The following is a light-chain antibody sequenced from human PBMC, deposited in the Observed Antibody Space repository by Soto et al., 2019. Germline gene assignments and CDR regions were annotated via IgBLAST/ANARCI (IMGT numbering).Light chain of an antibody. J-gene: IGLJ1*01. CDR3: FSYADSYLGV. CDR1: SSDVGGYNY. Sequence: QSALTQPRSVSGSPGQSVTISCTGTSSDVGGYNYVSWYQQHPGKAPKLMISDVTKRPSGVPDRFFGSKSGNTASLTISGLQAEDEADYYCFSYADSYLGVFGTGTKLTVL. V-gene: IGLV2-11*01. CDR2: DVT.